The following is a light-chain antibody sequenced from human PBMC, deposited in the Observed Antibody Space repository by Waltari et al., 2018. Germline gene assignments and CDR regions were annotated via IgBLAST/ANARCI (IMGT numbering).Light chain of an antibody. CDR3: QSADFSGRYVV. CDR1: ASPKQF. Sequence: YELTQAPSMSVSPGQAARITCSGDASPKQFTHWYQPKPAQAPLLVIYKENERPSGVPDRFSGSSSGTTVTLTINGVQPDDEADYYCQSADFSGRYVVFGGGTKLTVL. V-gene: IGLV3-25*03. J-gene: IGLJ2*01. CDR2: KEN.